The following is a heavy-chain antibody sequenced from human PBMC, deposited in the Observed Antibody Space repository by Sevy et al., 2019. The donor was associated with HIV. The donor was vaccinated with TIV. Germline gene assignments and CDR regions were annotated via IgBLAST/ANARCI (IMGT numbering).Heavy chain of an antibody. CDR3: AREIVVVPATRGYFDY. J-gene: IGHJ4*02. V-gene: IGHV3-30-3*01. D-gene: IGHD2-2*01. CDR2: ISYDGSNK. Sequence: GGSLRLSCAASGFTFSSYAMHWVRQAPGKGLEWVAVISYDGSNKYYADSVKGRFTISRDNSKNTLYLQMNSLRAEDTAVYYCAREIVVVPATRGYFDYRGQGTLVTVSS. CDR1: GFTFSSYA.